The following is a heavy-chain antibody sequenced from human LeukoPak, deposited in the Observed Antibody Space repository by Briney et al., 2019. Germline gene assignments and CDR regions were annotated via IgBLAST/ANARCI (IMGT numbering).Heavy chain of an antibody. CDR1: GFTFDDYA. CDR3: TKGDCSGGSCYSYYYYGMDV. V-gene: IGHV3-9*01. J-gene: IGHJ6*02. D-gene: IGHD2-15*01. CDR2: ISWNSGSI. Sequence: GGSLRFSCAASGFTFDDYAMHWVRQAPGKGLEWVSGISWNSGSIGQADSVKGRFTISRDNAKNSVYLQMNSLRAEDTALYYYTKGDCSGGSCYSYYYYGMDVWGQGTTVTVS.